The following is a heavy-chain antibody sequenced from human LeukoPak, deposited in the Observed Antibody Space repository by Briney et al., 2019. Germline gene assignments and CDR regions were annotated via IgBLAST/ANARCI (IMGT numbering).Heavy chain of an antibody. Sequence: SETLSLTCTVSGGSISSGDYYWSWISQPPGKGLEWIGYIYYSGSTYYNPSLKSRVTISVDTSKNQFSLKLSSVTAADTAVYYCARENCSGGSCYLFDYWGQGTLVTVSS. J-gene: IGHJ4*02. CDR1: GGSISSGDYY. V-gene: IGHV4-30-4*01. CDR2: IYYSGST. D-gene: IGHD2-15*01. CDR3: ARENCSGGSCYLFDY.